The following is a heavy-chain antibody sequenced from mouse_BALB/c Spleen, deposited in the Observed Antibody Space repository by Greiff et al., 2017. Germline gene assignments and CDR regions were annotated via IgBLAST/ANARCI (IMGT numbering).Heavy chain of an antibody. CDR1: GYTFSSYW. CDR3: ARGSSYYAMDY. CDR2: ILPGSGST. Sequence: VQLQQSGAELMKPGASVKISCKATGYTFSSYWIEWVKQRPGHGLEWIGEILPGSGSTNYNEKFKGKATFTADTSSNTAYMQLSSLTSEDSAVYYCARGSSYYAMDYWGRGTSVTVSS. D-gene: IGHD1-1*01. J-gene: IGHJ4*01. V-gene: IGHV1-9*01.